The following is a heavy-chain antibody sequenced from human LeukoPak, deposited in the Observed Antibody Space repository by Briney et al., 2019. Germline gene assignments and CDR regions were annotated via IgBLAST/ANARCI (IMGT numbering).Heavy chain of an antibody. V-gene: IGHV3-11*01. CDR2: ISSSGTTI. Sequence: PGGSLRLSCAASGFTFSDYYMSWIRQAPGKGLEWVSYISSSGTTIYYADSVKGRFTISRDNAKNSLYPQMNSLRAEDTAVYYCARRTVTRDWYFDLWGRGTLVTVSS. D-gene: IGHD4-17*01. CDR3: ARRTVTRDWYFDL. CDR1: GFTFSDYY. J-gene: IGHJ2*01.